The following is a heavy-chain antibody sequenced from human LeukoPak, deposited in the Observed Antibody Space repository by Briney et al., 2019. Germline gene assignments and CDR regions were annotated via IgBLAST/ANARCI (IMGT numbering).Heavy chain of an antibody. Sequence: ASVKVSCKASGGTFSSYAISWVRQAPGQGLEWMGWISAYNGNTNYAQKLQGRVTMTTDTSTSTAYMELRSLRSDDTAVYYCARGQDSSSWYANWFDPWGQGTLVTVSS. CDR3: ARGQDSSSWYANWFDP. D-gene: IGHD6-13*01. V-gene: IGHV1-18*01. J-gene: IGHJ5*02. CDR2: ISAYNGNT. CDR1: GGTFSSYA.